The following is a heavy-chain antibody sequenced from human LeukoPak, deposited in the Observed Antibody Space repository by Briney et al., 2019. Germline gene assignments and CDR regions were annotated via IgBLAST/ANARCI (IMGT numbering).Heavy chain of an antibody. V-gene: IGHV1-69*05. D-gene: IGHD3-22*01. CDR1: GGTFSSYA. CDR3: ARVRDYYDSRMYYYYYMDV. Sequence: SVKVSCKASGGTFSSYAISWVRQAPGQGLEWMGRIIPIFGTANYAQKFQGRVTTTTDEPTSTAYMELSSLRSEDTAVYYCARVRDYYDSRMYYYYYMDVWGKGTTVTVSS. J-gene: IGHJ6*03. CDR2: IIPIFGTA.